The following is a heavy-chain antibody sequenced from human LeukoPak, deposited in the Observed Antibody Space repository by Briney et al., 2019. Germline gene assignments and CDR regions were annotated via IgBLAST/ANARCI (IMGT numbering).Heavy chain of an antibody. J-gene: IGHJ3*02. V-gene: IGHV4-39*07. CDR2: IYYSGST. D-gene: IGHD3-22*01. CDR3: ARGNYDSSEGAFDI. Sequence: SETLSLTCTVSGGSISSSSYYWGWIRQPPGKGLGWIGSIYYSGSTYYNPSLKSRVTISVDTFKNQFSLKLSSVTAADTAVYYCARGNYDSSEGAFDIWGQGTMVTVSS. CDR1: GGSISSSSYY.